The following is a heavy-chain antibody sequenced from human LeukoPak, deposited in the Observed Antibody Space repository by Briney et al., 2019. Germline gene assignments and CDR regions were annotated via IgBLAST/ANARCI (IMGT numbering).Heavy chain of an antibody. D-gene: IGHD1-26*01. J-gene: IGHJ6*03. Sequence: SETLSLTCTVSGGSISSHYRSWIRQPPGKGLEWIGYIYYSGSTNYNPSLKSRVTISVDTSKNQFSLKLSSVTAADTAVYYCARGIGGDSGSYYPLYYYYYYMDVWGKGTTVTVSS. CDR3: ARGIGGDSGSYYPLYYYYYYMDV. V-gene: IGHV4-59*11. CDR1: GGSISSHY. CDR2: IYYSGST.